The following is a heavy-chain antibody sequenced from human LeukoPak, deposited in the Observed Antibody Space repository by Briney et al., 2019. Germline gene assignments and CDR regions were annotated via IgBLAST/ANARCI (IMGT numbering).Heavy chain of an antibody. V-gene: IGHV4-31*03. CDR2: IYYSGST. Sequence: PSETLSLTCTVSGGSISSGGYYWSWIRQHPGKGLEWIGYIYYSGSTYYNPSLRSRVTISVDTSKNQFSLKLSSVTAADTAVYYCAREGGPRYFDWSDAFDIWGQGTMVTVSS. J-gene: IGHJ3*02. CDR1: GGSISSGGYY. CDR3: AREGGPRYFDWSDAFDI. D-gene: IGHD3-9*01.